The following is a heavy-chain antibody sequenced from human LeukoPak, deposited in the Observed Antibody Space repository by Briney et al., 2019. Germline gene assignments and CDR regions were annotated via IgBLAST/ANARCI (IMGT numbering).Heavy chain of an antibody. CDR3: GRSKYFDY. D-gene: IGHD3-10*01. Sequence: GGSLRLSCAASGFTFGDAWMSWVRQAPGKGLEWVGRIKTKTDGGTTDYAAPVKGRFTISRDDSKDTLFLQMNSLKTEDTAVYYCGRSKYFDYWGQGTLVTVSS. J-gene: IGHJ4*02. CDR1: GFTFGDAW. CDR2: IKTKTDGGTT. V-gene: IGHV3-15*01.